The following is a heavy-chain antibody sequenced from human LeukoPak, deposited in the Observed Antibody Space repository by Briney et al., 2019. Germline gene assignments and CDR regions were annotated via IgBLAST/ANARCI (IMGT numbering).Heavy chain of an antibody. J-gene: IGHJ4*02. CDR1: GFTFSSYA. Sequence: HTGGSLRLSCAASGFTFSSYAMSWVRQAPGKGLEWVSAISGSGGSTYYADSVKGRLTISRDNSKNTLYLQMNSLRAEDTAVYYCAKDLAAVAGTGYWGQGTLVTVSS. D-gene: IGHD6-19*01. CDR3: AKDLAAVAGTGY. V-gene: IGHV3-23*01. CDR2: ISGSGGST.